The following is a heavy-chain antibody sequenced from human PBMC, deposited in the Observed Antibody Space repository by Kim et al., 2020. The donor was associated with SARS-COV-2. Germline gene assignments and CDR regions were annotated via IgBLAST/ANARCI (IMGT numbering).Heavy chain of an antibody. D-gene: IGHD2-2*01. V-gene: IGHV4-59*01. J-gene: IGHJ2*01. Sequence: SETLSLTCTVSGGSISSYYWSWIRQPPGKGLEWIGYIYYSGSTNYNPSLKSRVTISVDTSKNQFSLKLSSVTAADTAVYYCARFNWDVVVPAAMPHDFPFDLWGRGTLVTVSS. CDR1: GGSISSYY. CDR3: ARFNWDVVVPAAMPHDFPFDL. CDR2: IYYSGST.